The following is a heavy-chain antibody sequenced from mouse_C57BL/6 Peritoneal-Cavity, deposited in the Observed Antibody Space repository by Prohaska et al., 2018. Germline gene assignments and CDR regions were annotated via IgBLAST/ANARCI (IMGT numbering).Heavy chain of an antibody. CDR2: IKSDGSEI. V-gene: IGHV11-2*01. J-gene: IGHJ1*03. D-gene: IGHD2-1*01. CDR1: GFTFSGFW. Sequence: EVQLLETGGGLVQPGGSRGLSCEGSGFTFSGFWMSWVRQTPGKTLEWIGDIKSDGSEINYAPSIKDRFTIVRDNDKSTLYLQTRTVRSEDTATYFCRRYGNYWYIEVGDTGNTGTVSS. CDR3: RRYGNYWYIEV.